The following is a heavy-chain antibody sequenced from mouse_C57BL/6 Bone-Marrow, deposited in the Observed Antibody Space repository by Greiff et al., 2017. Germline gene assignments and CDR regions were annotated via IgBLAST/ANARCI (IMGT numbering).Heavy chain of an antibody. Sequence: DVHLVESGGGLVKPGGSLTLSCAASGFTFSDYGMHWVRQAPVKGLEWVAYISSGSGTIHYADTVKGRFTLSRDNAKNTLFLQMTSLRSEDTAMSYGSRWPFYYGRLYYAMDYWGQGTSVTVSS. CDR3: SRWPFYYGRLYYAMDY. CDR1: GFTFSDYG. D-gene: IGHD1-1*01. CDR2: ISSGSGTI. V-gene: IGHV5-17*01. J-gene: IGHJ4*01.